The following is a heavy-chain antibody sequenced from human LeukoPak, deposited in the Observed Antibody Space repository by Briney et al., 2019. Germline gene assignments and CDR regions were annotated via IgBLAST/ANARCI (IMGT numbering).Heavy chain of an antibody. V-gene: IGHV3-33*01. CDR2: IWYDGSNK. J-gene: IGHJ4*02. CDR1: GFTFSSYG. D-gene: IGHD3-10*01. Sequence: PGGSLRLSCAASGFTFSSYGMHWVRQAPGKGLEWVAVIWYDGSNKYYADSVKGRFTTSRDNSKNTLYLQMNSLRAEDTAVYYCAREGDFGEIDFDYWGQGTLVTVSS. CDR3: AREGDFGEIDFDY.